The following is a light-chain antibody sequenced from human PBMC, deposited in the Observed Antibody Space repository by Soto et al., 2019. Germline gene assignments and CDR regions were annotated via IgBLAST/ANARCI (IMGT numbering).Light chain of an antibody. Sequence: DIPIAHSPSSLSASQSDRFPIXSPASQSVSIWLAWYQQKPGRAPKLLIYKSSILESGVPSRFSGSGSGTEFTLTISSLQPDDFATYYCQQFNTSPWTFGQGTKVDIK. J-gene: IGKJ1*01. V-gene: IGKV1-5*03. CDR3: QQFNTSPWT. CDR2: KSS. CDR1: QSVSIW.